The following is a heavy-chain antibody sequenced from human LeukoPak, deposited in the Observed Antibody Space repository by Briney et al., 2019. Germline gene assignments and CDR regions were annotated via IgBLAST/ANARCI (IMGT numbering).Heavy chain of an antibody. CDR1: GGSFSGYY. CDR2: INHSGST. Sequence: SETLSLTCAVYGGSFSGYYWSWIRQPPGKGLEWIGEINHSGSTNYNPSLKSRVTISVDTSKNQFSLKLSSVTAADTTVYYCARDGYSYGIDYWGQGTLVTVSS. CDR3: ARDGYSYGIDY. J-gene: IGHJ4*02. V-gene: IGHV4-34*01. D-gene: IGHD5-18*01.